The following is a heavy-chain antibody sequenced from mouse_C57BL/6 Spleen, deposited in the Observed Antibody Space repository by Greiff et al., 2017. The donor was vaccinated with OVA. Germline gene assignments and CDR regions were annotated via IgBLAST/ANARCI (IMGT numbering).Heavy chain of an antibody. CDR2: IYPGSGST. Sequence: VQLQQPGAELVKPGASVKLSCKASGYTFTSYWITWVKQRPGQGLEWIGDIYPGSGSTNYNEKLKSKVTLTVATSSSTTDMQLSNLTSEDAAVCYCANAGKMAWFAYWGQGTLVTVSA. J-gene: IGHJ3*01. D-gene: IGHD4-1*01. V-gene: IGHV1-55*01. CDR1: GYTFTSYW. CDR3: ANAGKMAWFAY.